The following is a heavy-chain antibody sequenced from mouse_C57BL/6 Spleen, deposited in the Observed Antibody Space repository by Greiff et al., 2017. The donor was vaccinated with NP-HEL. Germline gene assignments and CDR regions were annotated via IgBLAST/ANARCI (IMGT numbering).Heavy chain of an antibody. CDR2: ISSGGSYT. CDR1: GFTFSSYG. Sequence: EVQVVESGGDLVKPGGSLKLSCAASGFTFSSYGMSWVRQTPDKRLEWVANISSGGSYTYYPDNVKGRFTISRDNAKNTLYLQMSSLKSEDTAMYYCARLLTTEKAYWGQGTLVTVSA. V-gene: IGHV5-6*01. J-gene: IGHJ3*01. CDR3: ARLLTTEKAY. D-gene: IGHD1-1*01.